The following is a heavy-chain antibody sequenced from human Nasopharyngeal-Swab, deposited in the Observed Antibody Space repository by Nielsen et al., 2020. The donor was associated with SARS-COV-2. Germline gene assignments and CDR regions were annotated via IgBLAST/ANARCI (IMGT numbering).Heavy chain of an antibody. J-gene: IGHJ6*03. D-gene: IGHD3-3*01. CDR2: ISGSGGST. CDR1: GFTFSSYA. V-gene: IGHV3-23*01. CDR3: AKDGTYYDFWSGYYPPYYYYYMDV. Sequence: GGSLRLSCAASGFTFSSYAMSWVRQAPGKGLEWVSAISGSGGSTYYADSVKGRFTISRDNSKNTLYLQMNSLRAEDTAVYYCAKDGTYYDFWSGYYPPYYYYYMDVWGKGTTVTVSS.